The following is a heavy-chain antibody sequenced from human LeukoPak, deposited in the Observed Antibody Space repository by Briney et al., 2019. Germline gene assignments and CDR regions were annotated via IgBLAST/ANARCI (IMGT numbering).Heavy chain of an antibody. D-gene: IGHD6-6*01. V-gene: IGHV4-59*01. CDR1: GGSISSYY. Sequence: SETLSLTCTVSGGSISSYYWSWIRQPPGKGLEWIGYIYYSGSTNYNPSLKSRVTISVDTSKNQFSLKLSSVTAADTAVYYCARRHVEYSSSSDPYYLDYWGQGTLVTVSS. CDR3: ARRHVEYSSSSDPYYLDY. J-gene: IGHJ4*02. CDR2: IYYSGST.